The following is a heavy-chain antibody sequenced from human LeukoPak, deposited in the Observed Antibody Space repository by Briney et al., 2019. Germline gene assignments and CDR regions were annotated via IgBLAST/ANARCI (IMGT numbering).Heavy chain of an antibody. CDR2: INHSGST. CDR3: ARHSYDYVWGSYRYSGTSGYFDY. Sequence: KPSETLSLTCAVYGGSFSGYYWSWIRQPPGKGLEWIGEINHSGSTNYNPSLKTRVTISVDTSKNQFSLKLSSVTAADTAVYYCARHSYDYVWGSYRYSGTSGYFDYWGQGTLVTVSS. CDR1: GGSFSGYY. J-gene: IGHJ4*02. V-gene: IGHV4-34*01. D-gene: IGHD3-16*02.